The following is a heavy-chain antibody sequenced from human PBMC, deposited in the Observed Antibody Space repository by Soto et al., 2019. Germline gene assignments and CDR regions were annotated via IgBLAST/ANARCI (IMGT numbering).Heavy chain of an antibody. J-gene: IGHJ6*02. CDR3: AREVGYSSSHNPNYYYGMDV. CDR1: GFTFSSYG. D-gene: IGHD6-13*01. V-gene: IGHV3-33*01. CDR2: IWYDGSNK. Sequence: GGSLRLSCAASGFTFSSYGMHWVRQAPGKGLEWVAVIWYDGSNKYYADSVKGRFTISRDNSKNTLYLQMNSLRAEDTAVYYCAREVGYSSSHNPNYYYGMDVWGQGTTVTVSS.